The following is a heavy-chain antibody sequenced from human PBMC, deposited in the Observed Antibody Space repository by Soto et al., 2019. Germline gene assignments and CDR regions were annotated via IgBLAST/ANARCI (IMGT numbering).Heavy chain of an antibody. Sequence: ASVKVSCKASGYTFTSYAMHWVRQAPGQRLEWMGWINAGNGNTKYSQKFQGRVTITRDTSASTAYMELSSLRSEGTAVYYCASVRDYYDSSGYYYPHLDGWGQGTLVTVSS. J-gene: IGHJ4*02. CDR3: ASVRDYYDSSGYYYPHLDG. CDR2: INAGNGNT. D-gene: IGHD3-22*01. V-gene: IGHV1-3*01. CDR1: GYTFTSYA.